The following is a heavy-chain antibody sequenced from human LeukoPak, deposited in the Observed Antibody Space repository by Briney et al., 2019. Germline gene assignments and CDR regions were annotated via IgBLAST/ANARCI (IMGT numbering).Heavy chain of an antibody. V-gene: IGHV1-18*04. J-gene: IGHJ4*02. D-gene: IGHD3-10*01. CDR1: GYTFTSCG. CDR2: FTAYNGKT. Sequence: GPSVKFSCKASGYTFTSCGISWVRQPPGQGLGWMGGFTAYNGKTNYAQKLQGRVTMTTDTSTSTAYMELRSLRSDDTAVYYCARDSWFGELLRGDYWGQGTLVTVSS. CDR3: ARDSWFGELLRGDY.